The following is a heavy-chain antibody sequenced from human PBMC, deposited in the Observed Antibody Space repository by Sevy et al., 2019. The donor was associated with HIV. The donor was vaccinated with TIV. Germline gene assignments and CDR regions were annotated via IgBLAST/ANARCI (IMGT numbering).Heavy chain of an antibody. CDR3: ARGGYSSSWYFSPRRASDTYYYYGMDV. D-gene: IGHD6-13*01. Sequence: GGSLRLSCAASGFTFSSYSMNWVRQAPGKGLEWVSYISSSSSTIYYADSVKGRFTISRDNAKNSRYRQMNSLRAEDTAGYYCARGGYSSSWYFSPRRASDTYYYYGMDVWGQGTTVTVSS. CDR1: GFTFSSYS. J-gene: IGHJ6*02. V-gene: IGHV3-48*01. CDR2: ISSSSSTI.